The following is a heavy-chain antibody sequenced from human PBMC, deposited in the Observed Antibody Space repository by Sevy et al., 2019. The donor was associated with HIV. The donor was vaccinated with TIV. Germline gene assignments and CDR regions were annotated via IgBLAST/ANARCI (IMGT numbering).Heavy chain of an antibody. V-gene: IGHV4-34*01. CDR2: INHSGST. CDR3: VRISRGGYFVPDY. Sequence: SETLSLTCAVYGGSFSDYYWSWIRQPPGKGLEWIGEINHSGSTNYSPSLKSRVTISVDTSKNQFSLKLSSVTAADTAVYYCVRISRGGYFVPDYWGQGTLVTVSS. CDR1: GGSFSDYY. D-gene: IGHD3-22*01. J-gene: IGHJ4*02.